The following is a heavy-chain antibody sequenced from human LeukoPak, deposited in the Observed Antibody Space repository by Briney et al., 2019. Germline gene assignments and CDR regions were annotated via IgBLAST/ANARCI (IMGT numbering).Heavy chain of an antibody. J-gene: IGHJ3*02. D-gene: IGHD6-19*01. CDR1: GGSIRSGDYS. CDR3: ARDQYSSGYDAFDI. Sequence: SETLSLTCSVFGGSIRSGDYSWCWIRQPPGKGLEWIGYLFYSGGTYYNPSRTSRVTISVDTSKSQFSLKLGSVTAADTAVYYCARDQYSSGYDAFDIWGQGTMVTVS. V-gene: IGHV4-30-4*08. CDR2: LFYSGGT.